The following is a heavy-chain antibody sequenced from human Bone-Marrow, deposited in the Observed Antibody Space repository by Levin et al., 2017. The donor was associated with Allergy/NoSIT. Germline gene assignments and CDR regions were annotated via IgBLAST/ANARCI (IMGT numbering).Heavy chain of an antibody. CDR3: TRETSLIPDDGWGWYFHL. V-gene: IGHV3-48*03. Sequence: TGGSLRLSCAASGFNFGVYDINWVRQSPGKGLEWISYFSSGGGKIFYADSVKGRFTMSRDNSKSSLYLQMHSLTSEDTATYYCTRETSLIPDDGWGWYFHLWGRGTLVSVSS. D-gene: IGHD1-1*01. CDR1: GFNFGVYD. J-gene: IGHJ2*01. CDR2: FSSGGGKI.